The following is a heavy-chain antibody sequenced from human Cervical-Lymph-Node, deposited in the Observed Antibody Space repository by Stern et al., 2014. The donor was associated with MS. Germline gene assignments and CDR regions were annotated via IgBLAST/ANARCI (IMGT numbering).Heavy chain of an antibody. V-gene: IGHV4-4*09. CDR1: GGSLTGYY. CDR2: IYHSGTT. J-gene: IGHJ5*01. Sequence: QVQLVESGPGLVKPSETLSLTCSVSGGSLTGYYCSWIRQSPGKGLEWIGFIYHSGTTQSHPPLKRRLTMSVGTSNNQSSLQLNSMTTEDTAVYYCARNRYPTTWFDSWGQGTLVIVSS. D-gene: IGHD1-1*01. CDR3: ARNRYPTTWFDS.